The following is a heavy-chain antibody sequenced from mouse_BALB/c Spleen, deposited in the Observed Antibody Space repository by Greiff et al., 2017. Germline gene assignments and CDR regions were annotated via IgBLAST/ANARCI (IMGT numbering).Heavy chain of an antibody. CDR2: IYPGNSDT. CDR1: GYSFTSYW. D-gene: IGHD2-1*01. Sequence: EVQLQQSGTVLARPGASVKMSCKASGYSFTSYWMHWVKQRPGQGLEWIGAIYPGNSDTSYNQKFKGKAKLTAVTSASTAYMELSSLTNEDSAVYYCTGGNFYYYAMDDWGQGTSVTVSS. CDR3: TGGNFYYYAMDD. J-gene: IGHJ4*01. V-gene: IGHV1-5*01.